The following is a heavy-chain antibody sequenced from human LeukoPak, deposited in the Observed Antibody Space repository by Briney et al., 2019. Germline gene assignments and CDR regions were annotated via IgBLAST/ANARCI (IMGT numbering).Heavy chain of an antibody. CDR2: IYYSGST. CDR1: GGSISSYY. CDR3: ARGGDGYNPGLFDY. Sequence: SETLSLTCTVSGGSISSYYWSWIRQPPGKGLEWVGYIYYSGSTNYNPSLKSRVTISVDTSKNQFSLKLSSVTAADTAVYYCARGGDGYNPGLFDYWGQGTLVTVSS. J-gene: IGHJ4*02. V-gene: IGHV4-59*01. D-gene: IGHD5-24*01.